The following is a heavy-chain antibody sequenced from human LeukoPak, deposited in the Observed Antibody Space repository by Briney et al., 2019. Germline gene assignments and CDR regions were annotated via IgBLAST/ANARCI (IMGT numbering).Heavy chain of an antibody. CDR1: GFTFSSYS. CDR2: ISSSSSYI. D-gene: IGHD1-26*01. V-gene: IGHV3-21*01. Sequence: GGSLRLSCAASGFTFSSYSMNWVRQAPGKGLEGVSSISSSSSYIYYADSVKGRFTISRDNAKNSLYLQMNSLRAEDTAVYYCARGASSYIVGATMPDYWGQGTLVTVSS. J-gene: IGHJ4*02. CDR3: ARGASSYIVGATMPDY.